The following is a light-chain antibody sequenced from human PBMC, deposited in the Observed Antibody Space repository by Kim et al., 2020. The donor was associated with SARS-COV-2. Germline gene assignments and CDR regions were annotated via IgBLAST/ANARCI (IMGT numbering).Light chain of an antibody. V-gene: IGKV3-11*01. CDR3: QQRSNWRHS. J-gene: IGKJ2*03. CDR1: QSVSSY. CDR2: DAS. Sequence: LSPGERATLSCRASQSVSSYLACYQQKPGQAPRLLIYDASNRATGIPARFSGSGSGTDFTLTISSLEPEDFAVYYCQQRSNWRHSFGQGTKLEI.